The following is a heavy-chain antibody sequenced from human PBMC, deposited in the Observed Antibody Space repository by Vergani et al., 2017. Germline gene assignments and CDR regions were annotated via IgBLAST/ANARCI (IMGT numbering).Heavy chain of an antibody. CDR2: ICPGDSDT. V-gene: IGHV5-51*01. CDR1: GYSFTSYW. J-gene: IGHJ6*03. CDR3: ARHFTHSVSYYRDYYYGYMDV. D-gene: IGHD1-26*01. Sequence: EVELVQSGPEMGKPGEALKLSCKGSGYSFTSYWLGWVRQMPGKGLEWMGNICPGDSDTRYSPSFQGQVTISADKSISIAYLQWSSLKASDTAMYYCARHFTHSVSYYRDYYYGYMDVWGK.